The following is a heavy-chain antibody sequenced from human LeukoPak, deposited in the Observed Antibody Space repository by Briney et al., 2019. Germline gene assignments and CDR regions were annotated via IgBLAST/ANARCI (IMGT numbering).Heavy chain of an antibody. J-gene: IGHJ4*02. D-gene: IGHD5-18*01. CDR3: ARRGYSYGYRTYYFDY. V-gene: IGHV4-39*01. CDR1: GGSISSSSYY. CDR2: IYYSGST. Sequence: SETLSLTCTVSGGSISSSSYYWGWIRQPPGKGLEWIGSIYYSGSTYYNPPLKSRVTISVDTSKNQFSLKLSSVTAADTAVYYCARRGYSYGYRTYYFDYWGQGTLVTVSS.